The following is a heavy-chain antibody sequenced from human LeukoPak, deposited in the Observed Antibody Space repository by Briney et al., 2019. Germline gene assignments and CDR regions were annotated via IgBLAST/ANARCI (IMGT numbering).Heavy chain of an antibody. CDR1: GFTFSSYA. Sequence: GGSLRLSCAAPGFTFSSYAMHWVRQAPGKGLEYVSTISSNGGSTNYADFVEGRFTISRDNSKNTLYLQMGSLRAEDTAVYYCRGVGATSDYWGQGTLVTVSS. V-gene: IGHV3-64*02. CDR3: RGVGATSDY. J-gene: IGHJ4*02. CDR2: ISSNGGST. D-gene: IGHD1-26*01.